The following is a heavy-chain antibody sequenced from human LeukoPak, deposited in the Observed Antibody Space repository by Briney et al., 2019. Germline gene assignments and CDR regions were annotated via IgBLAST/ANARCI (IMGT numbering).Heavy chain of an antibody. V-gene: IGHV3-23*01. Sequence: GGSLRLSCAAPGFTFSSYAMSWVRQAPGKGLEWVSSVSVSGDSTYFADSVKGRFTISRDNAKNSLYLQMNSLRAEDTAVYYCASFSITMVRGARLDAFDIWGQGTMVTVSS. CDR3: ASFSITMVRGARLDAFDI. CDR2: VSVSGDST. J-gene: IGHJ3*02. CDR1: GFTFSSYA. D-gene: IGHD3-10*01.